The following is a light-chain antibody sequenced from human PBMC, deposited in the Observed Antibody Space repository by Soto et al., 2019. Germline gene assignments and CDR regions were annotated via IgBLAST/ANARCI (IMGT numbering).Light chain of an antibody. CDR3: QRYGSSPPDT. V-gene: IGKV3-20*01. CDR1: QSVSSSY. Sequence: EIVLTQSPGTLSLSPGERATLSCRASQSVSSSYLAWYQQKPGQAPRLLIYGASSRATGIPDRFSGSGSGTDFTLTISRLAPEDFAVYYCQRYGSSPPDTFGQGTRLESK. J-gene: IGKJ5*01. CDR2: GAS.